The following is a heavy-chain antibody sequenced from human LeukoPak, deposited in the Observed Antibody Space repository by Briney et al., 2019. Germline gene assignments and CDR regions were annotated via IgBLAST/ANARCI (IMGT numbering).Heavy chain of an antibody. Sequence: SETLSLTCTVAGGSISSDYWSWIRQPAGKGLNLIGRIYTSGSTNYNPSLESRVTMSVDTSKNQFSLKLSSVTATDTAVYYCPTGAGIRYLGFDAFDIWGQGTMVTVSS. CDR3: PTGAGIRYLGFDAFDI. CDR2: IYTSGST. J-gene: IGHJ3*02. D-gene: IGHD3-9*01. V-gene: IGHV4-4*07. CDR1: GGSISSDY.